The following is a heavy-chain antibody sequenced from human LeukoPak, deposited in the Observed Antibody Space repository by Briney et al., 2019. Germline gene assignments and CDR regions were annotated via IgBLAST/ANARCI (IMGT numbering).Heavy chain of an antibody. D-gene: IGHD6-19*01. V-gene: IGHV3-21*01. CDR2: ITRTSTYI. CDR3: ARDPSSGWYLKGWFDP. CDR1: GFTFSSYS. J-gene: IGHJ5*02. Sequence: GGSLRLSCAASGFTFSSYSINWVRQAPGKGLEWVSSITRTSTYIYYADSVKGRFTISRDNAKNSLYLQMNSLRAEDTAVYYCARDPSSGWYLKGWFDPWGQGTLVTVSS.